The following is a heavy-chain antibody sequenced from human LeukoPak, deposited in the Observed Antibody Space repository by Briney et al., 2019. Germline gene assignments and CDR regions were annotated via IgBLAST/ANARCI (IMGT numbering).Heavy chain of an antibody. CDR2: INHSGDT. V-gene: IGHV4-34*01. J-gene: IGHJ4*02. CDR3: AREGVSVTNFDY. CDR1: GGSFSGYY. D-gene: IGHD5/OR15-5a*01. Sequence: SETLSLTRAVYGGSFSGYYWSWIRQPPGKGLEWIGEINHSGDTNYNPSLKSRVTISVDTSKNQFSLKLNSVSAADTAVYYCAREGVSVTNFDYWGRGTLVTVSS.